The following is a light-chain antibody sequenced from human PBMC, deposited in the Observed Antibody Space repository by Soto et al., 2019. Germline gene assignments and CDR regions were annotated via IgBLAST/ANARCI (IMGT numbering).Light chain of an antibody. V-gene: IGKV1-33*01. J-gene: IGKJ3*01. CDR2: DAS. CDR1: QDISNY. Sequence: GDRATITCQASQDISNYLNWYQQKPGKAPKLLIYDASNLETGVPSRFSGSGSGTDFTFTISSLQPEDIATYYCQQYDNLPPGVTFGPGTKVDIK. CDR3: QQYDNLPPGVT.